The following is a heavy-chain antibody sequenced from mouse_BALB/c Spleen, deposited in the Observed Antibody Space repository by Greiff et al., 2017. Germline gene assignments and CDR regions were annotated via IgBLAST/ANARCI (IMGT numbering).Heavy chain of an antibody. J-gene: IGHJ4*01. V-gene: IGHV5-12-2*01. CDR3: ARGSYYYGSSDAMDY. CDR1: GFTFSSYT. D-gene: IGHD1-1*01. CDR2: ISNGGGST. Sequence: DVKLVESGGGLVQPGGSLKLSCAASGFTFSSYTMSWVRQTPEKRLEWVAYISNGGGSTYYPDTVKGRFTISRDNAKNTLYLQMSSLKSEDTAMYYCARGSYYYGSSDAMDYWGQGTSVTVSS.